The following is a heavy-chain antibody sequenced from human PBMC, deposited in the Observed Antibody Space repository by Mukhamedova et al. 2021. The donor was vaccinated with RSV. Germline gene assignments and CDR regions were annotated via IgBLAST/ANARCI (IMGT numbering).Heavy chain of an antibody. CDR3: ARDNKQWLTQFDY. J-gene: IGHJ4*02. D-gene: IGHD6-19*01. Sequence: GLEWMGIINTSGGSTSYAQKFQGRVTMTRDTSTSTVYMELSSLRSEDTAVYYCARDNKQWLTQFDYWGQGTLVTVSS. V-gene: IGHV1-46*01. CDR2: INTSGGST.